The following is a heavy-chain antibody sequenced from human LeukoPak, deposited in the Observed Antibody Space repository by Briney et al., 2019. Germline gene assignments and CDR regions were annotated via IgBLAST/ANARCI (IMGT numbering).Heavy chain of an antibody. V-gene: IGHV3-23*01. CDR3: AKGGQWLAYNWFDP. CDR2: ISGSGGST. J-gene: IGHJ5*02. Sequence: GGSLRLSCAASGVTFSSYAMSWVRQAPGKGLQWVPAISGSGGSTYYADSVKGRFTISRDNSKNTLYLQMNSLRAEDTAVYYCAKGGQWLAYNWFDPWGQGTLVTVSS. D-gene: IGHD6-19*01. CDR1: GVTFSSYA.